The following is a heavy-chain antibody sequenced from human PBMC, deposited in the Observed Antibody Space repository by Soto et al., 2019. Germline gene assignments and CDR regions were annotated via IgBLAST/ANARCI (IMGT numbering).Heavy chain of an antibody. CDR1: GFSFTSYA. V-gene: IGHV3-23*01. D-gene: IGHD2-8*01. Sequence: EVQLLGAGGGLAQPGGSLRLSCVASGFSFTSYAMAWFRQAPGKGLVWVSNISGSGRTTYYADSVNGRFTISRDNAKNTLFLELNSLKAEDTAVYYCAKEAGMVYAYFDYWGQGSLGTVSS. J-gene: IGHJ4*02. CDR2: ISGSGRTT. CDR3: AKEAGMVYAYFDY.